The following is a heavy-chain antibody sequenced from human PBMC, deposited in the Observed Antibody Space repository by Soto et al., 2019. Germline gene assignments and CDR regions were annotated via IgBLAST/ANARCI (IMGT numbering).Heavy chain of an antibody. CDR2: INPNSGGT. CDR1: GYTFTVYY. D-gene: IGHD3-9*01. Sequence: ASVKVSCKASGYTFTVYYMHWVRQAPGQGLEWMGWINPNSGGTNYAQKFQGWVTMTRDTSISTAYMELSRLRSDDTAVYYCAVFYDILTGPADAFDIWGQGTMVTVSS. CDR3: AVFYDILTGPADAFDI. J-gene: IGHJ3*02. V-gene: IGHV1-2*04.